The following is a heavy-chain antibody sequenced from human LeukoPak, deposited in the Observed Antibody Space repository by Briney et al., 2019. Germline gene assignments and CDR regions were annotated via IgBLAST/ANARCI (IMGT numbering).Heavy chain of an antibody. D-gene: IGHD1-1*01. CDR1: GGSISSGSYY. V-gene: IGHV4-61*02. CDR3: ARDPRGGRPGSSYYYYYMDV. Sequence: SETPSLTCTVSGGSISSGSYYWSWIRQPAGKGLEWIGRIYTSGSTNYNPSLKSRVTISVDTSKNQFSLKLSSVTAADTAVYYCARDPRGGRPGSSYYYYYMDVWGKGTTVTVSS. CDR2: IYTSGST. J-gene: IGHJ6*03.